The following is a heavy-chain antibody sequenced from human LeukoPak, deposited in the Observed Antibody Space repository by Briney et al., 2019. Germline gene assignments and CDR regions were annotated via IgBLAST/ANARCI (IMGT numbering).Heavy chain of an antibody. CDR3: AREAQVGGALQS. D-gene: IGHD1-26*01. J-gene: IGHJ5*02. CDR2: INTDGSRT. CDR1: GFTFSVYW. Sequence: GGSLRLSCAASGFTFSVYWMHWVRQAPGKGLVWVSRINTDGSRTTYADSVQGRFTISRDTAKNTLFLQMNSLRAEDTAVYYCAREAQVGGALQSWGQGTLVTVSS. V-gene: IGHV3-74*01.